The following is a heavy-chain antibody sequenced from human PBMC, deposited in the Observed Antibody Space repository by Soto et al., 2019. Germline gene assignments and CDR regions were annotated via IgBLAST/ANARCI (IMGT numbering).Heavy chain of an antibody. D-gene: IGHD3-16*01. CDR2: IYYSGST. Sequence: SETLSLTCTVSGGSISSYYWSWIRQPPGKGLEWIGYIYYSGSTNYNPSLKSRVTISVDTSKNQFSLKLSSVTAADTAVYYCARPFREGRPLGYFDLWGRGTLVTVSS. J-gene: IGHJ2*01. CDR3: ARPFREGRPLGYFDL. CDR1: GGSISSYY. V-gene: IGHV4-59*08.